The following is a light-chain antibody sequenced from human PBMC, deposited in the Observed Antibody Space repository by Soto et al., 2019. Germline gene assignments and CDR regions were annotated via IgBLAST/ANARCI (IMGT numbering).Light chain of an antibody. V-gene: IGKV1-39*01. Sequence: DIQMTQSPSSLSASVGDRVTITCRASQNIGDSLNWYQQKPGKAPKLLIYAAYILKSGVSSRFSGSGSGTDFTLTGSRLQPEDLASYYCQHRSTFGQGTKLEI. J-gene: IGKJ2*01. CDR1: QNIGDS. CDR3: QHRST. CDR2: AAY.